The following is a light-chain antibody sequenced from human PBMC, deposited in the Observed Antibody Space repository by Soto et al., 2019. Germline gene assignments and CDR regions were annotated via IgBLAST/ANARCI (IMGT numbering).Light chain of an antibody. CDR1: QSINSA. Sequence: EIEMTQSPATLSVSPGERATLSCRASQSINSALAWYQQKPGQTPRLLIYGAYTRATGIPTRFSGSGSGTEFTLTISCLQSEDFAVYYCQHYNKWPPWLTFGGGTKVDIK. CDR3: QHYNKWPPWLT. V-gene: IGKV3-15*01. CDR2: GAY. J-gene: IGKJ4*01.